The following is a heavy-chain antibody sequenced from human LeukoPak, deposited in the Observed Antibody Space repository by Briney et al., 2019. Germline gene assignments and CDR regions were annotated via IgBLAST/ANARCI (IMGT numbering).Heavy chain of an antibody. V-gene: IGHV3-33*01. CDR3: ARGGMGQGFYYGMDV. CDR1: GFTFSSYG. Sequence: GSLRLSCAASGFTFSSYGMHWVRQAPGKGLEWVAVIWYDGSNKYYADSVKGRFTISRDNSKDTLYLQMNSLRAEDTAVYYCARGGMGQGFYYGMDVWGKGTTVTVSS. D-gene: IGHD1-26*01. CDR2: IWYDGSNK. J-gene: IGHJ6*04.